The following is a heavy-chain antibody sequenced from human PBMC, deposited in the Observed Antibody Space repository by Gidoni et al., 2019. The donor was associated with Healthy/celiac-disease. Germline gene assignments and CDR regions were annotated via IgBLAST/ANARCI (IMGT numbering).Heavy chain of an antibody. CDR3: AKGRFVTIFGVAYGMDV. CDR2: MSGSGGST. D-gene: IGHD3-3*01. V-gene: IGHV3-23*01. Sequence: EVRLLESGGGLVQPGGSLSLPCAASVFTFSSYAMSGVREAPGKGLGWVSAMSGSGGSTYYADSVKGRFTISRDNSKNTLYLQMNSLRAEDTAVYYCAKGRFVTIFGVAYGMDVWGQGTTVTVSS. J-gene: IGHJ6*02. CDR1: VFTFSSYA.